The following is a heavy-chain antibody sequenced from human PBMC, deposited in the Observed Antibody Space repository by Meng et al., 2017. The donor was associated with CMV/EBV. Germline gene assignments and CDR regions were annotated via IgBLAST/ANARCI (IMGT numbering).Heavy chain of an antibody. D-gene: IGHD2-8*01. CDR3: ARDTYCTNGVCYVEGFDY. Sequence: GGSLRLSCAASGFTFSSYAMHWVRQAPGKGLEWVAVISYDGSNKYYADSVKGRFTISRDNSKNTLYLQMNSLRAEDTAVYYCARDTYCTNGVCYVEGFDYWGQRTLVTVSS. V-gene: IGHV3-30-3*01. CDR2: ISYDGSNK. J-gene: IGHJ4*02. CDR1: GFTFSSYA.